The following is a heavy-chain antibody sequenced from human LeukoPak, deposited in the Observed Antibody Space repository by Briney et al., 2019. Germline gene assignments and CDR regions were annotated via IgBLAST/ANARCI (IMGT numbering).Heavy chain of an antibody. CDR3: AREGYYYDSSGYSA. J-gene: IGHJ5*02. CDR1: GFTFSSDA. D-gene: IGHD3-22*01. V-gene: IGHV3-23*01. CDR2: ISGSGLDWVSGINGSTAGT. Sequence: GGSLRLSCAGSGFTFSSDAISWVRRAPGKGLEWVSAISGSGLDWVSGINGSTAGTYYADSVKGRFTISRDNAKNSLYLQMNSLRAEDTAVYYCAREGYYYDSSGYSAWGQGTLVTVSS.